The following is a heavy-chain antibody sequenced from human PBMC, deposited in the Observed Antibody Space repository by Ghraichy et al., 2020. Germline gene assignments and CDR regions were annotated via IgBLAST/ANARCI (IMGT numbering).Heavy chain of an antibody. Sequence: GGSLRLSCAASGFTFSSYGMNWVRQAPGKGLEWVAFIRYDGSNKYYVDSVKGRFTISRDNSKNTLYLQMNSLRAEDTAVYYCAKHTGGSRYFDYWGQGTPVTVSS. CDR1: GFTFSSYG. D-gene: IGHD3-10*01. V-gene: IGHV3-30*02. CDR2: IRYDGSNK. CDR3: AKHTGGSRYFDY. J-gene: IGHJ4*02.